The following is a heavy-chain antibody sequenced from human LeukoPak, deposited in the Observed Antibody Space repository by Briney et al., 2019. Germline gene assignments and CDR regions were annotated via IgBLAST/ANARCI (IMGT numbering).Heavy chain of an antibody. Sequence: GGSLSLSFAASGFTFSTYAMNWVRQAPGKGLEWVAVISDDGRRNYYADSVKGRFTISRDNSKSTLYLQMNSLRDDDSAAYFCARVYLERLTAGYFDHWGQGTQVTVSP. V-gene: IGHV3-30*04. CDR3: ARVYLERLTAGYFDH. CDR1: GFTFSTYA. CDR2: ISDDGRRN. D-gene: IGHD2-8*01. J-gene: IGHJ4*02.